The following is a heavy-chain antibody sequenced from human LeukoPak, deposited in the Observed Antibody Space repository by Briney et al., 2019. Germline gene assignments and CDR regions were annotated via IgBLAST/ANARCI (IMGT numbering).Heavy chain of an antibody. CDR3: ARAHYDFWSGSYWFDP. J-gene: IGHJ5*02. CDR1: GFTFSSYW. Sequence: GGSLRLSCAASGFTFSSYWMHWVRQAPGKGLVWVSRINSDGSSTSYADSVKGRFTISRDNAKNSLYLQMNSLRAEDTAVYYCARAHYDFWSGSYWFDPWGQGTLVTVSS. CDR2: INSDGSST. V-gene: IGHV3-74*01. D-gene: IGHD3-3*01.